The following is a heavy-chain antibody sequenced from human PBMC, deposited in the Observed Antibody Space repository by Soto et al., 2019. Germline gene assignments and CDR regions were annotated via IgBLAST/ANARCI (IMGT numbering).Heavy chain of an antibody. J-gene: IGHJ5*02. CDR2: IYYSGST. D-gene: IGHD3-22*01. CDR1: GGSLDTYY. CDR3: ARLGGYYQSLDT. V-gene: IGHV4-59*08. Sequence: SETMCVTCPVSGGSLDTYYWSWIRQPPGKGLQWIGYIYYSGSTTYSPSLKSRVTISVDRSKNQFSLKLTSVTAADTAVYYCARLGGYYQSLDTWGQGTLVTVSS.